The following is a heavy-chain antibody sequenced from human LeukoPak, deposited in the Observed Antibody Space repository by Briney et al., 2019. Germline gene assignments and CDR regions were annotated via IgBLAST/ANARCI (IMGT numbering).Heavy chain of an antibody. Sequence: GGSLRLSCAASGFTFSSYGMHWVRQAPGKGLEWVAVIWYDGSNKYYADSVKGRFTISRDNSKNTLYLQINSLRAEDTAVYYCARDLAGLTYYYNVFDYWGQGTLVTVSS. CDR3: ARDLAGLTYYYNVFDY. CDR1: GFTFSSYG. J-gene: IGHJ4*02. D-gene: IGHD3-10*01. CDR2: IWYDGSNK. V-gene: IGHV3-33*01.